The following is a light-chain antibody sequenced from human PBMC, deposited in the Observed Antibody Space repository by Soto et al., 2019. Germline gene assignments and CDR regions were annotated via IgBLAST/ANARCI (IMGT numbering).Light chain of an antibody. V-gene: IGKV3-20*01. Sequence: DIVLTQSPGTLSLSPGERATLSCRASQSLTSNYLSWYQQKPGQAPRLLISGTSNRATGIPDRFSGSGSGTDFTLTINRLEPEDFAVYYCQQYGDSVFTFGPGTKVDIK. J-gene: IGKJ3*01. CDR3: QQYGDSVFT. CDR1: QSLTSNY. CDR2: GTS.